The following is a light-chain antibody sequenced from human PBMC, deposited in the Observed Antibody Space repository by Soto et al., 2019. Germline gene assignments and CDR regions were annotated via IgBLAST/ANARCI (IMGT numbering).Light chain of an antibody. CDR2: DAS. Sequence: ETVLTQSPATLSLSPGERATLSCRVSQSVSNYLAWYQQKPGQAPRLLIYDASNRAAGIPARFSGSGSGTDFTLPISSLEPEDFAVYYCQQRLNWPPLTFGGGTKVEIK. J-gene: IGKJ4*01. CDR3: QQRLNWPPLT. CDR1: QSVSNY. V-gene: IGKV3-11*01.